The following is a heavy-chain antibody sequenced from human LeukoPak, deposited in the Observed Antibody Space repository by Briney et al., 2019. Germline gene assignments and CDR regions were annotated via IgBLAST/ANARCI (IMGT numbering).Heavy chain of an antibody. CDR3: ARALRGGAVAAYLDY. Sequence: SETLSLTCTVSGGSISNYYWSWIRQPPGKGLEWIGYVYYSGTTNYNPSLKSRATISVDTSKNQFSLKLSSVTAADTAVYYCARALRGGAVAAYLDYWGQGTLVTVSS. CDR1: GGSISNYY. D-gene: IGHD6-19*01. J-gene: IGHJ4*02. V-gene: IGHV4-59*01. CDR2: VYYSGTT.